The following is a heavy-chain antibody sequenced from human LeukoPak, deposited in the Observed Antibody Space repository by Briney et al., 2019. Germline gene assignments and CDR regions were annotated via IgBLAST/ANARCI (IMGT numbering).Heavy chain of an antibody. V-gene: IGHV4-61*02. D-gene: IGHD3-10*01. CDR1: GGSISSGSYY. CDR3: ARASSGPYYYGSGSYSNWFDP. Sequence: PSEILSHTCTVSGGSISSGSYYWSWIRQPAGKGLEWIGRIYTSGSTNYNPSLKSRVTISVDTSKNQFSLKLSSVTAADTAVYYCARASSGPYYYGSGSYSNWFDPWGQGTLVTVSS. CDR2: IYTSGST. J-gene: IGHJ5*02.